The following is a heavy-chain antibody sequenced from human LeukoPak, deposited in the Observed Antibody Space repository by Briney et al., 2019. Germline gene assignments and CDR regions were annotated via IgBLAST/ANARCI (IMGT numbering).Heavy chain of an antibody. CDR2: ISGSGGST. V-gene: IGHV3-23*01. J-gene: IGHJ4*02. D-gene: IGHD2-2*01. CDR1: GFTLSSYA. CDR3: AKCRSEVPAAINY. Sequence: GGSLRLSCAASGFTLSSYAMSWVRQAPGEGLEWVSAISGSGGSTYYAHSVKSRFTISRDNSKNTPYLQMDSLRAEDTAVYYCAKCRSEVPAAINYWGQGTLVTVSS.